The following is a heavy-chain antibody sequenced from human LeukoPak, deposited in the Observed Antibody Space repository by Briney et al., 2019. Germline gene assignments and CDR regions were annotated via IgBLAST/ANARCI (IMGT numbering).Heavy chain of an antibody. CDR3: AKDRRGGGYYPDAFDI. D-gene: IGHD1-26*01. J-gene: IGHJ3*02. V-gene: IGHV3-23*01. CDR2: ISGSGGST. Sequence: GGSLRLSCAASGFTFSSYGMSWVRQAPGKGLEWVSGISGSGGSTYYADSVKGRFTISRDNSKNTLYLQMNSLRAEDTAVYYCAKDRRGGGYYPDAFDIWGQGTMVTVSS. CDR1: GFTFSSYG.